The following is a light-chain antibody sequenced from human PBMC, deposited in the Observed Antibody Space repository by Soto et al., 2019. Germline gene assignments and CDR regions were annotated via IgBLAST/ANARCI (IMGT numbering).Light chain of an antibody. CDR2: LGS. V-gene: IGKV2-28*01. CDR1: QSLLHSNGYNY. CDR3: MQALQTPCT. J-gene: IGKJ1*01. Sequence: DIVMTQSPLSLPVTPGEPASISCRSSQSLLHSNGYNYLDWYLQKPGQSPQLLIYLGSNRASGVPDRFSGSGSGTHFTLKISRVEAEDVGVYYCMQALQTPCTFGQGTKVEIK.